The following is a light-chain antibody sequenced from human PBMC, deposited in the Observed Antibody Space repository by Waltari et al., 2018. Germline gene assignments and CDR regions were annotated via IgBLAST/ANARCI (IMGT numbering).Light chain of an antibody. V-gene: IGLV3-10*01. CDR3: YSSDSTGLRV. Sequence: SYELTQTPSVSVSPGQTARITCSGHELPRKYAYWFQQKSGQAPRLVIYEDTKRPSGIPERFSVSSSGTVATLTITGAQVDDEAYYYCYSSDSTGLRVFGGGTTVVVL. CDR2: EDT. CDR1: ELPRKY. J-gene: IGLJ1*01.